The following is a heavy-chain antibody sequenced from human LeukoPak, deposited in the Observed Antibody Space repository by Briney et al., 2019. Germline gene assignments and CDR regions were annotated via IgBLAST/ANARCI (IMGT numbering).Heavy chain of an antibody. Sequence: GGSLRLSCVASGFTFSSYWMHWVRQAPGKGLEWVSYISSSSSTIYYADSVKGRFTISRDNAKNSLYLQMNSLRAEDTAVYYCARDLGGDQLGKFDPWGQGTLVTVSS. CDR3: ARDLGGDQLGKFDP. V-gene: IGHV3-48*01. J-gene: IGHJ5*02. CDR2: ISSSSSTI. D-gene: IGHD7-27*01. CDR1: GFTFSSYW.